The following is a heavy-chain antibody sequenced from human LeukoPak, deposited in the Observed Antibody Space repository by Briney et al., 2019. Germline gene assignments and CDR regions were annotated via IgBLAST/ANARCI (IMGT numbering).Heavy chain of an antibody. D-gene: IGHD2-8*02. V-gene: IGHV4-30-4*08. CDR3: ARGVVYAESWDY. Sequence: SETLSLTCTVSGGSISSGDYYWSWIRQPPGKGLEWIGYIYYSGSTYYNPSLKSRVTISVDTSKNQFSLKLSSVTAADTAVYYCARGVVYAESWDYWGQGILVTVSS. J-gene: IGHJ4*02. CDR1: GGSISSGDYY. CDR2: IYYSGST.